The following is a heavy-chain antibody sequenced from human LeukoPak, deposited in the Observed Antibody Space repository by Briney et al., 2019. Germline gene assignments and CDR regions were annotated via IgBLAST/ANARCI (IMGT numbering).Heavy chain of an antibody. CDR3: ARDRGSTEFDY. V-gene: IGHV3-74*01. CDR2: INSDGSRT. D-gene: IGHD1-26*01. CDR1: GFTFCRNW. J-gene: IGHJ4*02. Sequence: PGGSLRLSCAASGFTFCRNWMHWVRQAPGKGLVWVSRINSDGSRTSYADSVKGRYTISRDNAKNTLFLQMNSLRAEDTAVYYCARDRGSTEFDYWGQGTLVTVSS.